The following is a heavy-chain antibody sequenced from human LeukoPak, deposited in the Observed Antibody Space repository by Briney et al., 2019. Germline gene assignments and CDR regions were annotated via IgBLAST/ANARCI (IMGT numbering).Heavy chain of an antibody. CDR1: GFTFSSYV. J-gene: IGHJ4*02. Sequence: PGGSLRLSCAASGFTFSSYVMSWVRQAPGKGLECVSAISGGSGGPTYCADSVKGRFTISRDNSKNTLYLQMNSLRDEDTAVYYCARGRPFYYDIWGQGTLVTVSS. V-gene: IGHV3-23*01. CDR3: ARGRPFYYDI. CDR2: ISGGSGGPT. D-gene: IGHD3-22*01.